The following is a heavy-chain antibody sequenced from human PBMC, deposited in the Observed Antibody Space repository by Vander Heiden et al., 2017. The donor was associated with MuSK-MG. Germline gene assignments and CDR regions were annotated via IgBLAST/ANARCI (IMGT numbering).Heavy chain of an antibody. CDR3: TRNILAGGAETTFYFDY. CDR2: IRNKAYGGTT. J-gene: IGHJ4*02. V-gene: IGHV3-49*03. Sequence: EVQMVQSAGGLIQPGRSLSLSCTASGFTFGDYFMGWFRQAPGKGLEWVGFIRNKAYGGTTEYAASVKGRVTISRDDSNSIAYLQMNSLRTEETAVYYCTRNILAGGAETTFYFDYWGQGTLVTVSS. CDR1: GFTFGDYF. D-gene: IGHD4-4*01.